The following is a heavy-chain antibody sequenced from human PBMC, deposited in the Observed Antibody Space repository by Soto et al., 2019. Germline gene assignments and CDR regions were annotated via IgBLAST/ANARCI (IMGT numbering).Heavy chain of an antibody. J-gene: IGHJ4*02. CDR2: IYYSGST. D-gene: IGHD5-12*01. CDR3: ASAPGGMATIYYFGY. V-gene: IGHV4-59*01. CDR1: GGSISSYY. Sequence: SETLSLTCTVSGGSISSYYWSWIRQPPGKGLEWIGYIYYSGSTNYNPSLKSRVTISVDTSKNQFSLKLSSVTAADTAVYYCASAPGGMATIYYFGYCGQGPLVTLSS.